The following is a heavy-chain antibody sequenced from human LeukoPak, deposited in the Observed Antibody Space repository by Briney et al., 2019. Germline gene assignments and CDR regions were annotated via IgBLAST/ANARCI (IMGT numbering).Heavy chain of an antibody. CDR3: ARDYCSSTSCLFDY. V-gene: IGHV1-2*06. D-gene: IGHD2-2*01. Sequence: ASVKVSCKASGYTFTSYYMHWVRQAPGQGLEWIGRINPNSGDTNYAQKFQGRVTMTRGTSISTAYVELSRLRSDDTAVYYCARDYCSSTSCLFDYWGQGTLVTVSS. CDR2: INPNSGDT. J-gene: IGHJ4*02. CDR1: GYTFTSYY.